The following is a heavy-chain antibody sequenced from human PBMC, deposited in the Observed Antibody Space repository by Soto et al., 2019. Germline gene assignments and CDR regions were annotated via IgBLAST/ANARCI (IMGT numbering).Heavy chain of an antibody. V-gene: IGHV1-18*01. CDR2: ISTYNSNT. Sequence: GAPVEVSCKACGYRFTSYGISWVRKAPGQRLEWMRWISTYNSNTNYAQKLQARDTMTTDTSTSTVYMEVRSLRSDDTAVYYCARDLGYSSGWYYFDFWGQGTLVTVSS. CDR3: ARDLGYSSGWYYFDF. D-gene: IGHD6-19*01. J-gene: IGHJ4*02. CDR1: GYRFTSYG.